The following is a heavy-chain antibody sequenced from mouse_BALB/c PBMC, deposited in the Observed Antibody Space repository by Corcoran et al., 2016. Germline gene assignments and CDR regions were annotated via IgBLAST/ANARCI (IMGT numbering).Heavy chain of an antibody. V-gene: IGHV14-3*02. J-gene: IGHJ2*01. CDR2: IDPANGST. D-gene: IGHD2-1*01. CDR3: GRSREGNYVVY. CDR1: GFNIKDTY. Sequence: EVQLQQSGAELVKPGASVKLSCTASGFNIKDTYMHWVKQRPEQGLEWIGRIDPANGSTKYDPKFQGKATMTADTSSNTVYLQLSSLTSDATAVYYCGRSREGNYVVYWGQGTTLTVSS.